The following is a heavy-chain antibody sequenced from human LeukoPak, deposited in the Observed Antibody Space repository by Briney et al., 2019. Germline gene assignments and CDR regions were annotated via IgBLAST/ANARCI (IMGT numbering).Heavy chain of an antibody. V-gene: IGHV3-30*02. J-gene: IGHJ4*02. D-gene: IGHD3-10*01. CDR1: GFTFISYG. CDR3: AKDLQVLGELLSGFDY. Sequence: AGGSLRLSCAASGFTFISYGMHWVRQAPGKGLEWVTFIRYDGSNKYYADSVKGRFIISRDNSKNTLYLQMNSLRAEDTAVYYCAKDLQVLGELLSGFDYWGQGTLVTVSS. CDR2: IRYDGSNK.